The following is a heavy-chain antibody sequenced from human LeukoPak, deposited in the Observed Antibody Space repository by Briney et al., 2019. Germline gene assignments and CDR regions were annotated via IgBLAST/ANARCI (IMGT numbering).Heavy chain of an antibody. CDR2: IYTSGST. Sequence: SVTLSLTCTVSGGSISSGSYYWSWIRQPAGKGLEWIGRIYTSGSTNYNPSLKSRVTISVDTSKNQFSLKLSSVTAADTAVYYCARGNGYYFDYWGQGTLVTVSS. J-gene: IGHJ4*02. CDR3: ARGNGYYFDY. CDR1: GGSISSGSYY. V-gene: IGHV4-61*02.